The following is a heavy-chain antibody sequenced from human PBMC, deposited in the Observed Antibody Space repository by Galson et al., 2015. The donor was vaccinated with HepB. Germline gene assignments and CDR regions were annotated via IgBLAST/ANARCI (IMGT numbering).Heavy chain of an antibody. CDR3: AKDLRVTELYYYYGMDV. CDR1: GFTFSSYG. J-gene: IGHJ6*02. D-gene: IGHD2-21*02. CDR2: ISYDGSHK. V-gene: IGHV3-30*18. Sequence: SLRLSCAASGFTFSSYGMHWVRQAPGKGLEWVAVISYDGSHKYYADSVKGRFTISRDNSKNTLYLQMNSLRAEDTALYYCAKDLRVTELYYYYGMDVWGQGTTVTVSS.